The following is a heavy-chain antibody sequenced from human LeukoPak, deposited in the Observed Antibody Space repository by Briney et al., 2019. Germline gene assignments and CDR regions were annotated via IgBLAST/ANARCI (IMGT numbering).Heavy chain of an antibody. V-gene: IGHV4-59*12. CDR1: GLYIRSYY. CDR2: IYYSGST. Sequence: DNLSLPCTVSGLYIRSYYRSWTRPPPGKGLDWIGYIYYSGSTNYNPSLKSRVTISVDTSKNQFSLKLSSVTAADTAVYYCAREVGATTAIDYWGQGTLVTVSS. J-gene: IGHJ4*02. D-gene: IGHD1-26*01. CDR3: AREVGATTAIDY.